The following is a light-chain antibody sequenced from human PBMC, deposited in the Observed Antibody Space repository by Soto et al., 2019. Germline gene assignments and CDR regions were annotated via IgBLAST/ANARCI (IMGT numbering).Light chain of an antibody. Sequence: QSVLTQPASVSGSPGQSIAISCTGTSSDVGGYYSVSWYQQHPGKAPKLVIYDVSNRPSGVSNRFSGSKSGNTASLTISGLQAEDEADYYCSSYTSSSTRVFGGGTKVTDL. J-gene: IGLJ2*01. CDR1: SSDVGGYYS. CDR2: DVS. V-gene: IGLV2-14*01. CDR3: SSYTSSSTRV.